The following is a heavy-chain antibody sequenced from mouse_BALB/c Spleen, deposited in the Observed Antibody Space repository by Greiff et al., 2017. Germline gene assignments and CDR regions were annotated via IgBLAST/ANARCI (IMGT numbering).Heavy chain of an antibody. Sequence: VQLQQPGAELVKPGASVKLSCKASGYTFTSYWMHWVKQRPGQGLEWIGEINPSNGRTNYNEKFKSKATLTVDKSSSTAYMQLSSLTSEDSAVYYCARREQGPYAMDYWGQGTSVTVSS. J-gene: IGHJ4*01. D-gene: IGHD4-1*01. V-gene: IGHV1S81*02. CDR2: INPSNGRT. CDR3: ARREQGPYAMDY. CDR1: GYTFTSYW.